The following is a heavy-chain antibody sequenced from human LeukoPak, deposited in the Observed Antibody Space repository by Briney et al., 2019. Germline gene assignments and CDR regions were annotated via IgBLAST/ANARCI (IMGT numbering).Heavy chain of an antibody. D-gene: IGHD2-21*02. CDR1: GGSVSSTTYY. Sequence: SETLSLTCTVSGGSVSSTTYYWSWIRQPPGKGLEWIASINYSGSTYYNPSLKSRVTISVDTSKNQFSLKLSSVTAADTAVYYCARRNYCGGDCYSLDYWGQGTLVTVSS. V-gene: IGHV4-39*07. J-gene: IGHJ4*02. CDR3: ARRNYCGGDCYSLDY. CDR2: INYSGST.